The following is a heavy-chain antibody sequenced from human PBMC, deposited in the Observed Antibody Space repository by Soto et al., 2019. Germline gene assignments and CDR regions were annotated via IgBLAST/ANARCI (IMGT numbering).Heavy chain of an antibody. D-gene: IGHD1-26*01. J-gene: IGHJ3*02. Sequence: EVQLVESGGGLVQPGGSLRLSCAASGFTFSSYWMHWVRQAPGKGLVWVSRINSDGSSTSYADSVKGRFTISRDNAKNTLYLQMNSLRGEDTAVYYCARDGYSGSYLGVFDIWVQGTMVTVSS. CDR2: INSDGSST. CDR1: GFTFSSYW. V-gene: IGHV3-74*01. CDR3: ARDGYSGSYLGVFDI.